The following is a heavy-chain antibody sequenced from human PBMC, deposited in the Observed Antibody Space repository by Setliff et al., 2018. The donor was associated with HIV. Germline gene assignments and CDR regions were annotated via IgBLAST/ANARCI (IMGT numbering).Heavy chain of an antibody. CDR3: ARYRRGAEWFDP. V-gene: IGHV4-39*01. CDR2: IYYTGRT. D-gene: IGHD1-26*01. CDR1: GGSISSYDYN. J-gene: IGHJ5*02. Sequence: PSETLSLTCTISGGSISSYDYNWGWIRQPPGKGLEWIANIYYTGRTYYNPSLKSRVTISVDTSKNQFPLKVTSLTAADTAVYYCARYRRGAEWFDPWGQGTLVTVSS.